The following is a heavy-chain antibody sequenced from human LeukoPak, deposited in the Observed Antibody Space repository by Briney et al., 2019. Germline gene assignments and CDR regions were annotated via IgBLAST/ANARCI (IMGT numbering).Heavy chain of an antibody. CDR1: GYTFTGYY. CDR3: ARDGGYDSSGYYVDY. D-gene: IGHD3-22*01. Sequence: GASVKVSCKASGYTFTGYYMHWVRQAPGQGLEWMGWINPNSGGTNYAQKFQGRVTMTRDTSISTAYMELSRLRSDDTAVYYCARDGGYDSSGYYVDYWGQGTLVTVSS. J-gene: IGHJ4*02. CDR2: INPNSGGT. V-gene: IGHV1-2*02.